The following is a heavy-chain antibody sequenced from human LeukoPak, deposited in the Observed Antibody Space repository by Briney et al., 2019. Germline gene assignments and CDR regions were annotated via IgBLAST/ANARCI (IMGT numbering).Heavy chain of an antibody. V-gene: IGHV1-2*06. Sequence: GASVKVSCKASGYTFTGYYMHWVRQAPGQGLEWMGRINPNSGGTNYAQKFRGRVTMTRDTSVSTAYMELSRLRSDDTAVYYCAKNSYSGYDLRGPWGQGTLVTVSS. D-gene: IGHD5-12*01. CDR1: GYTFTGYY. CDR3: AKNSYSGYDLRGP. CDR2: INPNSGGT. J-gene: IGHJ5*02.